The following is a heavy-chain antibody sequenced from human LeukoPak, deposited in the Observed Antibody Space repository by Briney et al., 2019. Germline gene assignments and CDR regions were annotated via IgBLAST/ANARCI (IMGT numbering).Heavy chain of an antibody. CDR3: ARVLGDYIDY. Sequence: SETLSLTCIVSGGSISTSYWSWLRQSPGKGLEWIGYIYYSGSTNYNPSLKSRVTISVDTSKSQFSLKLSSVTAADTAVYYCARVLGDYIDYWGQGTLVTVSS. CDR1: GGSISTSY. J-gene: IGHJ4*02. D-gene: IGHD4-17*01. CDR2: IYYSGST. V-gene: IGHV4-59*01.